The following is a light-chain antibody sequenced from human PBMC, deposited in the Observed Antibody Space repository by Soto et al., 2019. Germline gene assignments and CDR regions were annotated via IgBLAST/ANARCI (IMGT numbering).Light chain of an antibody. CDR2: LGS. CDR3: MQALQSPRT. CDR1: QSLLHSNGYNY. Sequence: DIVMTQSPLSLPVTPGEPASISCRSSQSLLHSNGYNYLDWYLQKPGQSPQLLIYLGSNRSSGVPGRFRGSGSGTDLTLKISRVEAEDVGVYFCMQALQSPRTFGQGTKVEIK. J-gene: IGKJ1*01. V-gene: IGKV2-28*01.